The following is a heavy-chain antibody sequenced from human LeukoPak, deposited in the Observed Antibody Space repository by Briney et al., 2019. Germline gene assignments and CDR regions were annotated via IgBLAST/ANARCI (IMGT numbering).Heavy chain of an antibody. CDR1: GFTFSSYA. Sequence: GGSLRLSCAASGFTFSSYAMTWVRQAPGKGLQWVSAVSGSGAHTYYADSVKGRFTISRDNAKNSPYLQMNSLRAEDTAVYYCAREHQVLRPPHRYFDHWGQGTLVTVSS. CDR2: VSGSGAHT. V-gene: IGHV3-23*01. CDR3: AREHQVLRPPHRYFDH. D-gene: IGHD2-2*01. J-gene: IGHJ4*02.